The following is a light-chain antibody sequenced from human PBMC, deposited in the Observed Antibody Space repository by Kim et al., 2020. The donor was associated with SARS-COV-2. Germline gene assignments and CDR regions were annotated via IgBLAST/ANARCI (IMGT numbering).Light chain of an antibody. J-gene: IGKJ4*01. CDR3: QQRSNCPLT. V-gene: IGKV3-11*01. CDR2: DAS. CDR1: QSVSSY. Sequence: SPGERATLSCRASQSVSSYLAWYQQKPGQAPRLLIYDASNRATGIPARFSGSGSGTDFTLTISSLEPEDFAVYYCQQRSNCPLTFGGGTKVDIK.